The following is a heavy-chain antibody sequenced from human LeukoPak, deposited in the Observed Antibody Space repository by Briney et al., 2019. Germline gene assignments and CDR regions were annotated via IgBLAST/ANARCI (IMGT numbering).Heavy chain of an antibody. CDR3: ARDRRQHDYGDYYFDL. J-gene: IGHJ4*02. CDR2: IYKTGST. Sequence: SQTLSLTCTVSGGSISSGGYYWSWIRQPPGKGLEWIGSIYKTGSTFYNPSLKSRVTISVDTSKNHFSLKLSSVTAADTAVYYCARDRRQHDYGDYYFDLWGQGTLVIVSS. V-gene: IGHV4-39*07. CDR1: GGSISSGGYY. D-gene: IGHD4-17*01.